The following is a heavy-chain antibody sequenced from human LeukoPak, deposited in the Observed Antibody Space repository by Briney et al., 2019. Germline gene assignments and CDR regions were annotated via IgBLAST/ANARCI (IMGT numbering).Heavy chain of an antibody. CDR1: GFTFSDYA. V-gene: IGHV3-74*01. CDR2: INSDGSST. CDR3: ARDPVNYYDSSGSGFCDY. D-gene: IGHD3-22*01. J-gene: IGHJ4*02. Sequence: GGSLRLSCAASGFTFSDYAMSWVRQAPGKGLVWVSRINSDGSSTSYADSVKGRFTISRDNAKNTLYLQMNSLRAEDTAVYYCARDPVNYYDSSGSGFCDYWGQGTLVTVSS.